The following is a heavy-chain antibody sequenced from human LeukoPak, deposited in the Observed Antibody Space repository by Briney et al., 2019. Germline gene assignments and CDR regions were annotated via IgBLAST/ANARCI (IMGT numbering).Heavy chain of an antibody. D-gene: IGHD3-22*01. J-gene: IGHJ4*02. CDR1: GFTFSNYE. CDR3: ARGDMYYYDSSGGDY. CDR2: ITTTGDRI. Sequence: GGSLRLSCEASGFTFSNYEMNWVRQAPGKGLEWISYITTTGDRIQYADSVKGRFTISRDNAKNSLYLQMNSLRAEDTAVYYCARGDMYYYDSSGGDYWGQGTLVTVSS. V-gene: IGHV3-48*03.